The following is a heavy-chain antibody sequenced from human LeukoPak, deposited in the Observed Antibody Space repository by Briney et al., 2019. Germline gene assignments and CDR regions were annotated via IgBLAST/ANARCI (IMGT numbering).Heavy chain of an antibody. V-gene: IGHV4-61*08. CDR1: GGSISSGGYY. D-gene: IGHD3-10*01. CDR3: ARGDRPYGEHEAFDI. CDR2: IDHSGST. Sequence: PSETLSLTCTVSGGSISSGGYYWSWIRQPPRKGLEWIGEIDHSGSTNYNPSLQSRVTISVDTSKNQFSLKVSSVSAADTAVYYCARGDRPYGEHEAFDIWGHGTTVTVSP. J-gene: IGHJ3*02.